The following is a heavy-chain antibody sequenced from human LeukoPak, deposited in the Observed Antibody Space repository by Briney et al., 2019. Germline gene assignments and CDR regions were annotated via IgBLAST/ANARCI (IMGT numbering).Heavy chain of an antibody. V-gene: IGHV4-30-2*01. CDR2: IYHSGST. Sequence: NPSETLSLTCTVSGGSINSGGYYWSWIRQPPGKGLEWIGYIYHSGSTYYDPSLKSRVTISVDRSKNQFSLKLSSVIAADTAVYYCARRAAVAPMYAFDIWGQGTMVTVFS. J-gene: IGHJ3*02. CDR1: GGSINSGGYY. CDR3: ARRAAVAPMYAFDI. D-gene: IGHD6-13*01.